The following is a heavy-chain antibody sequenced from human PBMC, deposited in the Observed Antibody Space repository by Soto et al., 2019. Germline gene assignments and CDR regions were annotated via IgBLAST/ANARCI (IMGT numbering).Heavy chain of an antibody. D-gene: IGHD1-1*01. J-gene: IGHJ3*02. CDR1: GFTVSSNY. V-gene: IGHV3-53*01. Sequence: PGGSLRLSCAASGFTVSSNYMSWVRQAPGKGLEWVSVIYSGGSTYYADSVKGRFTISRDNSKNTLYPQMNSLRAEDTAVYYCARDWKNTDAFDIWGQGTMVTVSS. CDR2: IYSGGST. CDR3: ARDWKNTDAFDI.